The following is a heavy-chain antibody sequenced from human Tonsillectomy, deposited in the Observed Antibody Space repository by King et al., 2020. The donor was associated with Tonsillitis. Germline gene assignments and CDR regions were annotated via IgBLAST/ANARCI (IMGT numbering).Heavy chain of an antibody. CDR2: VSGSGVST. V-gene: IGHV3-23*04. J-gene: IGHJ4*02. D-gene: IGHD6-19*01. CDR1: GFTFSSYA. CDR3: AKGVPGIAVAGSGAFDY. Sequence: VQLVESGGDSVQPGGSLRLSCAASGFTFSSYAMSWVRQAPGKGLEWVSTVSGSGVSTYYTDSVRGRFTISRDNSQNTLCLQMNSLRAEDTALYYCAKGVPGIAVAGSGAFDYWGQGTLVTVSS.